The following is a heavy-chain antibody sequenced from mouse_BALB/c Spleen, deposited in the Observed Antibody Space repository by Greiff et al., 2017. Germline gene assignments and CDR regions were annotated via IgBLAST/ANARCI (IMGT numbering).Heavy chain of an antibody. CDR3: ARQYYTRRYAMDY. J-gene: IGHJ4*01. Sequence: QVQLQQSGPDLVAPSQSLSITCTVSGFSLTSYGVHWVRQPPGKGLEWLVVIWSDGSTTYNSALKSRLSISKDNSKSQVFLKMNSLQTDDTAMYYCARQYYTRRYAMDYWGQGTSVTVSS. V-gene: IGHV2-6-2*01. CDR2: IWSDGST. CDR1: GFSLTSYG. D-gene: IGHD2-12*01.